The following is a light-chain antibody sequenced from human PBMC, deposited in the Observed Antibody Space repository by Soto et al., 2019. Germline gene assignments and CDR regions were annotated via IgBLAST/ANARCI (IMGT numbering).Light chain of an antibody. CDR2: GVS. CDR3: QQANSFPVT. CDR1: QGVGSW. V-gene: IGKV1D-12*01. Sequence: DVPMTQSPSSVSASVGDRVTITCRASQGVGSWLAWYQRKPGTAPKLLIYGVSRLQSGVPSRFSGNGSGTDFTLTITSLQPEDFATYSCQQANSFPVTFGPGTKVDIK. J-gene: IGKJ3*01.